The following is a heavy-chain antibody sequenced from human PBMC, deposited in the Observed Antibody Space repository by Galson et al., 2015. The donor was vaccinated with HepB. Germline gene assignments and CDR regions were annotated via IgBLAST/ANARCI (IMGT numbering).Heavy chain of an antibody. D-gene: IGHD6-19*01. CDR1: GFTFSSYG. CDR3: ANQRSSGWYLSRHYGMDV. J-gene: IGHJ6*02. Sequence: SLRLSCAASGFTFSSYGMHWVRQAPGKGLEWVAVISYDGSNKYYADSVKGRFTISRDNSKNTLYLQMNSLRAEDTAVYYCANQRSSGWYLSRHYGMDVWGQGTTVTVSS. V-gene: IGHV3-30*18. CDR2: ISYDGSNK.